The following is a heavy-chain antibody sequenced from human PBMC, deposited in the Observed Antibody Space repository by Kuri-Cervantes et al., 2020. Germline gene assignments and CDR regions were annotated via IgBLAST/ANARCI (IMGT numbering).Heavy chain of an antibody. CDR3: ARGLQLGIDAFDI. CDR2: IYHSGST. J-gene: IGHJ3*02. V-gene: IGHV4-38-2*01. CDR1: DYSLNSGSY. Sequence: SQTLSLTCDVFDYSLNSGSYWAWIRQPPGKGLEWIGSIYHSGSTYYNPSLKSRVTISVDTSKNQFSLQLNSVTAADTAVYYCARGLQLGIDAFDIWGQGTMVTVSS. D-gene: IGHD7-27*01.